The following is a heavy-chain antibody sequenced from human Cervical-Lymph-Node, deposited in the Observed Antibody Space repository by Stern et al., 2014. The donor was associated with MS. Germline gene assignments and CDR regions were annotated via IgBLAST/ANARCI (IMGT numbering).Heavy chain of an antibody. D-gene: IGHD5-12*01. CDR2: ISAYNGNT. J-gene: IGHJ6*02. Sequence: LVQSGAEVKKPGATVKVSCKASGYTSTNYGISWVRQAPGQGLEWMGWISAYNGNTNYAHKFQGRVTMTTDTSTSTAYMDLRSLRSDDTAVYYCAGYYYYXXXXWGQGTTVTVSS. V-gene: IGHV1-18*04. CDR3: AGYYYYXXXX. CDR1: GYTSTNYG.